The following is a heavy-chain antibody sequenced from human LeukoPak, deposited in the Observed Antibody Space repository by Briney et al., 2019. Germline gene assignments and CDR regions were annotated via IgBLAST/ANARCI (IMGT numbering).Heavy chain of an antibody. J-gene: IGHJ4*02. CDR3: ARVPSGYSYGWVDY. CDR1: GFTVSSNY. CDR2: IYSGGST. Sequence: GGSLRLSCAASGFTVSSNYMSWVRQAPGKELEWVSVIYSGGSTYYADSVKGRFTISRDNSKNTLYLQMNSLRAEDTAVYYCARVPSGYSYGWVDYWGQGTLVTVSS. D-gene: IGHD5-18*01. V-gene: IGHV3-66*01.